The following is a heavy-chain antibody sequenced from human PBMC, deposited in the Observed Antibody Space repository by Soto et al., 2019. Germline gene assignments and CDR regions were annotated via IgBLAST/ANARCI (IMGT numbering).Heavy chain of an antibody. Sequence: SETLSLTCAVYGGSFSGYYWSWVRQPPGKGLEWIGEINHSGSTNYNPSLKSRVTISVDTSKNQFSLKLSSVTAADTAVYYRARGYSGYSYRNGMDVWGQGTTVTVS. V-gene: IGHV4-34*01. CDR2: INHSGST. D-gene: IGHD5-18*01. CDR3: ARGYSGYSYRNGMDV. J-gene: IGHJ6*02. CDR1: GGSFSGYY.